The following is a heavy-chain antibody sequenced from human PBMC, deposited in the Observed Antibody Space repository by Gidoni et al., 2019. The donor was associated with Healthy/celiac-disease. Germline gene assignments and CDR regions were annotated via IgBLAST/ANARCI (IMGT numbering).Heavy chain of an antibody. Sequence: QVQLQESGPGLVKPSQTLSLTCTVSGDSISGGNYYWSWIRQHPGKGLEWIGYIYYPGSTYYNPSLKRRFTISVDTSKNQFSLNLTSATAADTAMYYCARHVYRGGMDVWGQGTPVTVSS. CDR1: GDSISGGNYY. D-gene: IGHD2-8*01. V-gene: IGHV4-31*03. CDR3: ARHVYRGGMDV. J-gene: IGHJ6*02. CDR2: IYYPGST.